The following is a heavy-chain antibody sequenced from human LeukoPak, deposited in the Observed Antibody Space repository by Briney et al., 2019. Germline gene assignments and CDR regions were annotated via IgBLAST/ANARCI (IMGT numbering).Heavy chain of an antibody. CDR1: GGSISSGGYY. CDR3: ARDNPYYGDYTRPFDY. V-gene: IGHV4-31*03. D-gene: IGHD4-17*01. CDR2: IYYSGST. Sequence: SETLSLTCTVSGGSISSGGYYWSWIRQHPGKGLEWIGYIYYSGSTYYNPSLKSRVTISVDTSKNQFSLKLSSVTAADTAVYYCARDNPYYGDYTRPFDYWGQGTLVTVSS. J-gene: IGHJ4*02.